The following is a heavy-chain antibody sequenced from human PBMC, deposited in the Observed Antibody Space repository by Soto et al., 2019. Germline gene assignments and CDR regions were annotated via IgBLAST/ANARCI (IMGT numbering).Heavy chain of an antibody. J-gene: IGHJ4*02. CDR3: ARITTVTYDTDY. Sequence: PGESLKISCKGSGYSFTSYWISWVRQMPGKGLEWMGRIDPSDSYTNYSPSFQGHVTISADKSISTAYLQWSSLKASDTAMYYCARITTVTYDTDYWGQGTLVTVYS. D-gene: IGHD4-17*01. CDR1: GYSFTSYW. V-gene: IGHV5-10-1*01. CDR2: IDPSDSYT.